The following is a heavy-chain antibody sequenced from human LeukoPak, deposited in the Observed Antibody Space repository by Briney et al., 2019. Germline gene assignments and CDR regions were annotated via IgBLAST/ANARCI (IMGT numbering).Heavy chain of an antibody. V-gene: IGHV3-9*01. Sequence: GRSLRLSCAASGFTFDDYAMHWVRQAPGKGLEWVSGISWNSGSIGYADSVKGRFTISRDNAKNSLYLQMNSLRAEDTALYYCAKEGHSGGALGKPLDYWGQGTLVTVSS. CDR3: AKEGHSGGALGKPLDY. CDR1: GFTFDDYA. D-gene: IGHD1-26*01. CDR2: ISWNSGSI. J-gene: IGHJ4*02.